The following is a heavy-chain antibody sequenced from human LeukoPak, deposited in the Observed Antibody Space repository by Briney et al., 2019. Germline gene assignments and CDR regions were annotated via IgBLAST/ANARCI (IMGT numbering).Heavy chain of an antibody. CDR1: GFTFSSYA. D-gene: IGHD4-11*01. CDR2: ISGSGGST. CDR3: AKYDYSNYNWFDP. J-gene: IGHJ5*02. Sequence: HSGGSLRLSCAASGFTFSSYAMSWVRQAPGKGLEWVSAISGSGGSTYYADSVKGRFTISRDNSKNTLCLQMNSLRAEDTAVYYCAKYDYSNYNWFDPWGQGTLVTVSS. V-gene: IGHV3-23*01.